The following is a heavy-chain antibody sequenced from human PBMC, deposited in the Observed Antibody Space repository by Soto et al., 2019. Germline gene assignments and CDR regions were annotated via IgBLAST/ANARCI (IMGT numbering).Heavy chain of an antibody. Sequence: GGSLRLSCAASGFTFSSYSMNWVRQAPGKGLEWVSSISSSSSYIYYADSVKGRFTISRDNAKNSLYLQMNSLRAEDTAVYYCARDRRGYDFGVVDAWGQGNTVTVSS. CDR2: ISSSSSYI. D-gene: IGHD5-12*01. CDR1: GFTFSSYS. CDR3: ARDRRGYDFGVVDA. V-gene: IGHV3-21*01. J-gene: IGHJ6*02.